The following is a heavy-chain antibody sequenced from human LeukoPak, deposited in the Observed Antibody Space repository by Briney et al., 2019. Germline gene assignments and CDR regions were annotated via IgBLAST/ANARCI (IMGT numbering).Heavy chain of an antibody. J-gene: IGHJ4*02. D-gene: IGHD5-12*01. CDR3: ARAGNSGYDFGYFDY. CDR2: IYSGGST. V-gene: IGHV3-53*01. Sequence: GGSLRLSCAASGFTVSSNYMSWVRQAPGKGLEWVSVIYSGGSTYYADSVKGRFTISRDNAKNSLYLQMNSLRAEDTAVYYCARAGNSGYDFGYFDYWGQGTLVTVSS. CDR1: GFTVSSNY.